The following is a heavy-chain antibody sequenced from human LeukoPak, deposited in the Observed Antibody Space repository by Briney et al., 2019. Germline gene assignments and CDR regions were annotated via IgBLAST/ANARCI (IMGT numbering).Heavy chain of an antibody. J-gene: IGHJ4*02. Sequence: SETLSLTCTVSGGSISNYYWSWIRQPPGKGLEWIGYVYYNGVTHYNPSLKSRVTISVDTSKNQFSLKLSSVTAADTAVYYCARAEYSNYETFDYWGQGTLVTVSS. CDR3: ARAEYSNYETFDY. CDR1: GGSISNYY. CDR2: VYYNGVT. V-gene: IGHV4-59*01. D-gene: IGHD4-11*01.